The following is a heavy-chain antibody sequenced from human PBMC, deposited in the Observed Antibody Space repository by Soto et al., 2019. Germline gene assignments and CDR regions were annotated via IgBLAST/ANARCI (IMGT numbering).Heavy chain of an antibody. D-gene: IGHD6-6*01. Sequence: SETLSLTCTVSGGSIISDDYYFIWIRQPPGKGLEWIGHIYYSGRTAYNPSLKSRLIISVDTSKNQFSLNLSSMGATDTAVYYCARELSNSPDYFDFSGQGTLVTVS. CDR2: IYYSGRT. CDR1: GGSIISDDYY. J-gene: IGHJ4*02. V-gene: IGHV4-30-4*01. CDR3: ARELSNSPDYFDF.